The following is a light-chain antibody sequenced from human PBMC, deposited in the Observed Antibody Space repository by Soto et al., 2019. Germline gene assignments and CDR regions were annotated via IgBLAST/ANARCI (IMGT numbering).Light chain of an antibody. Sequence: DIQMTQSPSSLSASVGDRVTITCRASQNIARFLNWYQQKPGKAPKLLIFAASSLQSGVPSRFSGSGSGTHFTPTINSLQPEDFATYYCQQNYTPPPVTFGQGTRLEIK. CDR2: AAS. J-gene: IGKJ5*01. CDR3: QQNYTPPPVT. CDR1: QNIARF. V-gene: IGKV1-39*01.